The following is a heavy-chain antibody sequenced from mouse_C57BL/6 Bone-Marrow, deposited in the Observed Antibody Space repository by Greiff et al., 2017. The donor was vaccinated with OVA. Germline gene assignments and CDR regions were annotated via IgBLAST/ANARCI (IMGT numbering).Heavy chain of an antibody. D-gene: IGHD1-1*01. CDR2: ISSGGDYI. V-gene: IGHV5-9-1*02. J-gene: IGHJ3*01. CDR3: TRDDYYGSSSWFAY. Sequence: EVMLVESGEGLVKPGGSLKLSCAASGFTFSSYAMSWVRQTPEKRLEWVAYISSGGDYIYYADTVKGRFTISRDNARNTLYLQMISLKSEGTAMYYCTRDDYYGSSSWFAYWGQGTLVTVSA. CDR1: GFTFSSYA.